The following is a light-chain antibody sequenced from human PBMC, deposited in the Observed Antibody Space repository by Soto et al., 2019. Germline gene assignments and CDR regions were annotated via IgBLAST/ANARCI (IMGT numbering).Light chain of an antibody. J-gene: IGLJ2*01. CDR2: DNN. CDR3: GTWDSSLSAGV. V-gene: IGLV1-51*01. CDR1: SSNNGNNY. Sequence: QSVLTQPPSASAAPGQKVTISCSGSSSNNGNNYVSWYQQLPGTAPKLLIYDNNKRPSGIPDRFSGSKSGTSATLGITGLQTGDEADYYCGTWDSSLSAGVFGGGTKVTVL.